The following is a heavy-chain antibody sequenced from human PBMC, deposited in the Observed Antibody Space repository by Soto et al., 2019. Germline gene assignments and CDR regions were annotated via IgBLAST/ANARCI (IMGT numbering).Heavy chain of an antibody. Sequence: EVQLVESGGGLVQPGGSLRLSCAASGFTFSSYWMYWVRQAPGKGLVWVSSISSTTNYIYYGDSMKGRFTISRDNAKNSLYLEMNSLRAEDTAVYYCARESEDLTSNFDYWGQGTLVTVSS. CDR1: GFTFSSYW. J-gene: IGHJ4*02. V-gene: IGHV3-21*06. CDR3: ARESEDLTSNFDY. CDR2: ISSTTNYI.